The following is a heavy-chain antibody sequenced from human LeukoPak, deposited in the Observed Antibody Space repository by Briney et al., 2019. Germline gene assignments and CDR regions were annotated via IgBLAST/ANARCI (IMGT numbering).Heavy chain of an antibody. V-gene: IGHV4-30-4*01. CDR1: GGSISSDDSY. CDR2: IYYSGST. Sequence: SQTLSLTCTVSGGSISSDDSYWSWIRQPPGKGLEWIGYIYYSGSTNYNPSLKSRVTISIDTSKNQFSLKLSSVTAADTAVYYCARQFRDGYNFDYWGQGTLVTVSS. CDR3: ARQFRDGYNFDY. D-gene: IGHD5-24*01. J-gene: IGHJ4*02.